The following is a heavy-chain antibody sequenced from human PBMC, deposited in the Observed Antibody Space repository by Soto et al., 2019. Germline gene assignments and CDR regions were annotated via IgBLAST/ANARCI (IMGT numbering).Heavy chain of an antibody. D-gene: IGHD3-10*01. CDR1: GFTFSSYA. J-gene: IGHJ4*02. CDR3: ANQDSGSYYSAPLDY. Sequence: EVQLLESGGGLVQPGGSLRLSCAASGFTFSSYAMSWVRQTPGKGLEWVSGISGSGGGTYYADSVRGRFTISRDNSKNTLYLHMNSLRAEDTAVYYCANQDSGSYYSAPLDYWGQGILVTVSS. V-gene: IGHV3-23*01. CDR2: ISGSGGGT.